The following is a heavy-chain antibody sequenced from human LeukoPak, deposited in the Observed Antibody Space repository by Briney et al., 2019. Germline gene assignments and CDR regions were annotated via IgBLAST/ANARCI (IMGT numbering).Heavy chain of an antibody. Sequence: ASVKVSCKASGYIFTSYCISWVRQAPGQGLEWMGWISVYNGSTNYPQRLQGRVTMTTGTSTTTAYMELRSLRPDDTAVYYCARDINGYYYDSHGYYPTDLWGQGTLVTVSS. D-gene: IGHD3-22*01. CDR1: GYIFTSYC. CDR2: ISVYNGST. V-gene: IGHV1-18*01. J-gene: IGHJ5*02. CDR3: ARDINGYYYDSHGYYPTDL.